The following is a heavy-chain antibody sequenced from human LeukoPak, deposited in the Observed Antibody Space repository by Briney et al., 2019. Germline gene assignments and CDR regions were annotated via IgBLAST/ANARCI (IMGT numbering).Heavy chain of an antibody. Sequence: SVKVSCKASGGTFSSYAISWVRQAPGQGHEWMGRIIPILGIANYAQKFQGRVTITADKSTSTAYMELSSLRSEGTAVYYCAREIVVVVAATHYYYGMDVWGQGTTVTVSS. CDR1: GGTFSSYA. CDR3: AREIVVVVAATHYYYGMDV. D-gene: IGHD2-15*01. V-gene: IGHV1-69*04. CDR2: IIPILGIA. J-gene: IGHJ6*02.